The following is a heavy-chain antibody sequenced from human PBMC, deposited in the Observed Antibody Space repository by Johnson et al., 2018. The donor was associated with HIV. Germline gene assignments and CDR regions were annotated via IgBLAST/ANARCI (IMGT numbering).Heavy chain of an antibody. Sequence: VLLLESGGGVVQPGRSLRLSCVASGFTFRNYGMQWVRQAPGKGLEWVAVISYDGDNEYYADSVKGRFTISRDNSKNTLYLQMNSLRPEDTAVYYCAKDRDGYTLGAFDIWGQGTVVTVSS. V-gene: IGHV3-30*18. J-gene: IGHJ3*02. CDR1: GFTFRNYG. CDR2: ISYDGDNE. D-gene: IGHD5-24*01. CDR3: AKDRDGYTLGAFDI.